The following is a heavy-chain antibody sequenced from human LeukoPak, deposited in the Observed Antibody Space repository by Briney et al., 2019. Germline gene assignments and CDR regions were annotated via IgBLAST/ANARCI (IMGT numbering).Heavy chain of an antibody. Sequence: SETLSLTCTVSGGSISSYFWSWIRQPPGKGLEWIGYIYYSGSTIYNPSLQSRVTFSIDTSKNQFSLKLISVTAADTAVYYCARGDWYFDLWGRGTLVTVSS. CDR1: GGSISSYF. V-gene: IGHV4-59*01. CDR3: ARGDWYFDL. J-gene: IGHJ2*01. CDR2: IYYSGST.